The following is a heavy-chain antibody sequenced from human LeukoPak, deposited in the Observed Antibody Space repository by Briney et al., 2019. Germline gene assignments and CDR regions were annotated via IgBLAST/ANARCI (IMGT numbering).Heavy chain of an antibody. J-gene: IGHJ3*02. D-gene: IGHD2-15*01. CDR1: GFTFSSYG. CDR3: AFRYCSGGSCYGPTGDAFDI. CDR2: ISYDGSNK. V-gene: IGHV3-30*03. Sequence: PGGSLRLSCAASGFTFSSYGMHWVRQAPGKGLEWVAVISYDGSNKYYTDSVKGRFTISRDNSKNTLYLQMNSLRAEDTAVYYCAFRYCSGGSCYGPTGDAFDIWGQGTMVTVSS.